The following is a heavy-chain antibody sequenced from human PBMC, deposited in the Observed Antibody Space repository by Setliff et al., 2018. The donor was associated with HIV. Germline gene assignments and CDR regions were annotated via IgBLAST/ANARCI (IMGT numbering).Heavy chain of an antibody. Sequence: PGGSLRLSCAASGFTFSNAWMSWVRQAPGKGLEWVGRIKSKTDGGTTDYAAPVKGRCTTSRDDSKNTLNLQMNSLKTEDTAVYYCTTRQTHSSPGEWIKHWGQGTLVTVSS. CDR1: GFTFSNAW. CDR3: TTRQTHSSPGEWIKH. CDR2: IKSKTDGGTT. J-gene: IGHJ1*01. V-gene: IGHV3-15*01. D-gene: IGHD3-22*01.